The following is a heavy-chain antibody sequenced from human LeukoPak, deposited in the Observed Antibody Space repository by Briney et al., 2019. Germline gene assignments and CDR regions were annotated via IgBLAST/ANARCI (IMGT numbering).Heavy chain of an antibody. J-gene: IGHJ4*02. CDR3: AKEPDPYSSSWYTLHY. CDR2: ISYGGSNK. D-gene: IGHD6-13*01. V-gene: IGHV3-30*18. Sequence: PGGSLRHSCAASGFTFSSYGMHWVRQAPGKGLEWVAVISYGGSNKYYADSVKGRFTISRDNSKNTLYLQMNSLRAEDTAVYYCAKEPDPYSSSWYTLHYWGQGTLVTVSS. CDR1: GFTFSSYG.